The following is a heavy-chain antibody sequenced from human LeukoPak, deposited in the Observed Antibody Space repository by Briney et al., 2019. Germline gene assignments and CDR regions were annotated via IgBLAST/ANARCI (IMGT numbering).Heavy chain of an antibody. CDR3: ARVGWFGKGYYYGMDV. CDR1: GGSFRGYY. V-gene: IGHV4-34*01. Sequence: SETLSLTCAVYGGSFRGYYWSWIRQPPGKGLDWIGEINHSGSTNYNPSLKSRVTISVDTSKNQFSLKLSSVTAADTAVYYCARVGWFGKGYYYGMDVWGKGTTVTVSS. J-gene: IGHJ6*04. D-gene: IGHD3-10*01. CDR2: INHSGST.